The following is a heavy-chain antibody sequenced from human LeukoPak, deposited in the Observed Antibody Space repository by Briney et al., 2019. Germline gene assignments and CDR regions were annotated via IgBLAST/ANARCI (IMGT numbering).Heavy chain of an antibody. Sequence: PGGSLRLSCAASGFTFSSYAMSWVRQAPGKGLEWVSAISGSGGSTYYADSVKGRFTISRDNSKNTLYLQMNSLRAEDTAVYYCARDNLGYCSSTSCYGGRGQGTLVTVSS. CDR1: GFTFSSYA. CDR3: ARDNLGYCSSTSCYGG. J-gene: IGHJ4*02. D-gene: IGHD2-2*01. CDR2: ISGSGGST. V-gene: IGHV3-23*01.